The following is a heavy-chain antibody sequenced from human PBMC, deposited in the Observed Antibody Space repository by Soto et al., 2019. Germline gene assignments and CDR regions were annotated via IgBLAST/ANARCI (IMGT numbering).Heavy chain of an antibody. CDR2: MFYSGLT. V-gene: IGHV4-39*01. CDR1: GYSVSSSDYY. CDR3: APLSVSLSGPYGIHV. D-gene: IGHD2-15*01. Sequence: QLHLQESGPGLVKPSETLSLTCSVSGYSVSSSDYYWAWIRQPPGKGLEWIGSMFYSGLTYYNPSLKSRVTLSVDTSKNQFSVRLNSETAADTAVYYCAPLSVSLSGPYGIHVWGQGTTVTVSS. J-gene: IGHJ6*02.